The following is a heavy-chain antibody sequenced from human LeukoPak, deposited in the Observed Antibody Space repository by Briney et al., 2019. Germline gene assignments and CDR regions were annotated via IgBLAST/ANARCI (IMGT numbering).Heavy chain of an antibody. V-gene: IGHV1-2*02. D-gene: IGHD3-10*01. Sequence: ASVKVSCKASGYTFTGYYMHWVRQAPGQGLGWMGWINPNSGGTNYAQKFQGRVTMTRDTSISTAYMELSRLRSDDTAVYYCARVRTMVRGNYYYYMDVWGKGTTVTISS. CDR3: ARVRTMVRGNYYYYMDV. J-gene: IGHJ6*03. CDR1: GYTFTGYY. CDR2: INPNSGGT.